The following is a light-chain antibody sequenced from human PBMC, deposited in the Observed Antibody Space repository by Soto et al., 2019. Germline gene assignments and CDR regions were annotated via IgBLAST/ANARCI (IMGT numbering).Light chain of an antibody. V-gene: IGKV1-17*03. CDR1: QGIGNH. CDR3: LQHDSFPPT. Sequence: IQMTQSPSSVSASVGDRVTITCRASQGIGNHLAWFQQKPGKVPQRLIYAASSLQTGVPSRFSGSGSGTDFTLTINSPQPEDFATYYCLQHDSFPPTFGQGTRLEIK. J-gene: IGKJ5*01. CDR2: AAS.